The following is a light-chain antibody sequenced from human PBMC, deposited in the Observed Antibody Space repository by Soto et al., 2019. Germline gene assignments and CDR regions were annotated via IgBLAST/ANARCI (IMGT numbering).Light chain of an antibody. J-gene: IGKJ4*01. CDR3: QQSYSTPPLT. Sequence: DIQMTQTPSTLSASVGDRLTITCRASQSISSWLAWYQQKPGKAPKLXXYDASSLESGVPSRFSGSGSGTEFTLTISSLQPEDFLAYYCQQSYSTPPLTFGGGTKVDIK. V-gene: IGKV1-5*01. CDR2: DAS. CDR1: QSISSW.